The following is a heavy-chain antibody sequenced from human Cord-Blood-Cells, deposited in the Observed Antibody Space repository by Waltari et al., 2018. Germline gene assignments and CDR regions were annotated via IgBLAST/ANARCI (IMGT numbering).Heavy chain of an antibody. CDR1: GYTFTGYY. D-gene: IGHD6-6*01. J-gene: IGHJ4*02. CDR3: ARDAIYSSSSDH. V-gene: IGHV1-2*02. CDR2: INPNSGRT. Sequence: QVQLVQSGAEVKKPGASVKVSCKASGYTFTGYYMHWVRQAPGQGLEWMGWINPNSGRTNYAQKFQGRVTMTRDTSISTAYMELSRLRSDDTAVYCCARDAIYSSSSDHWGQGTLVTVSS.